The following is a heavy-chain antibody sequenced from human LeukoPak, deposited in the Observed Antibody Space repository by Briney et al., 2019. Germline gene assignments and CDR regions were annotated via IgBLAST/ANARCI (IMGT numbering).Heavy chain of an antibody. CDR3: ARDYDTLGGWFDY. V-gene: IGHV3-30-3*01. CDR1: GFPFSSYA. J-gene: IGHJ4*02. CDR2: ISHDGSNK. D-gene: IGHD2-15*01. Sequence: GGSLRLSCAASGFPFSSYAMSWVRQAPGKGLEWVAVISHDGSNKYNADSVKGRFTISRDNSKNTVFLQMNSLTKEDTAMYYCARDYDTLGGWFDYWGQGTLVTVSS.